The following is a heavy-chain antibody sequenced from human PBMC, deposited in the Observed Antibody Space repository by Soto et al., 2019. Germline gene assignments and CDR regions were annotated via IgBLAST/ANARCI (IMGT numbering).Heavy chain of an antibody. CDR1: GYTFTSYA. V-gene: IGHV1-3*01. Sequence: GASVKVSCKASGYTFTSYAMHWVRQAPGQRLEWMGWINAGNGNTKYSQKFQGRVTITRDTSASTAYMELSSLRSEDTAVYYCARPAAAPYYYYYMDVWGKGTTVTVSS. CDR2: INAGNGNT. CDR3: ARPAAAPYYYYYMDV. D-gene: IGHD2-2*01. J-gene: IGHJ6*03.